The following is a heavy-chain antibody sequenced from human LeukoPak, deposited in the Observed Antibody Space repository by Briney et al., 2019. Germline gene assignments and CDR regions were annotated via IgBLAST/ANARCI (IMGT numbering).Heavy chain of an antibody. CDR3: ARGPSGYHNT. Sequence: GGTLRLSCAASGFTFSSYGMSWVRQAPGKGLEWVAVISYDGSNKYYADSVKGRFTISRDNSKNTLYLQMNSLRAEDTAVYYCARGPSGYHNTGGQGTLVTVSS. V-gene: IGHV3-30*03. CDR1: GFTFSSYG. CDR2: ISYDGSNK. J-gene: IGHJ4*02. D-gene: IGHD5-12*01.